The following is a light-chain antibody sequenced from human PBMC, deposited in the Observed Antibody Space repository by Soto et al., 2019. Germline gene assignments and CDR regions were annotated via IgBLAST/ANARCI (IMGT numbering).Light chain of an antibody. J-gene: IGKJ1*01. CDR2: GAS. Sequence: EIVLTQSPGTLSLSPGERATLSCRASQSVSSNYLAWYQRKPGQAPRLLIYGASSRAIDIPNRFSGSGSGTDFTLTITRLEPEDFSVSYCQQYGSSPPTFGQGTKVEI. CDR3: QQYGSSPPT. V-gene: IGKV3-20*01. CDR1: QSVSSNY.